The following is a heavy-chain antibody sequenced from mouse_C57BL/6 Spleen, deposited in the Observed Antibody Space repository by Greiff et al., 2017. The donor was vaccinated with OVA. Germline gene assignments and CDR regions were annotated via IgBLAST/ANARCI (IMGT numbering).Heavy chain of an antibody. CDR2: IDPETGGT. V-gene: IGHV1-15*01. CDR1: GYTFTDYE. D-gene: IGHD2-1*01. J-gene: IGHJ2*01. CDR3: TRSVMGGNSG. Sequence: QVQLQQSGAELVRPGASVTLSCKASGYTFTDYEMHWVKQTPVHGLEWIGAIDPETGGTAYNQKFKGKAILTADKSSSTAYMELRSLTSEDSAVYYCTRSVMGGNSGWGQGTTLTVSS.